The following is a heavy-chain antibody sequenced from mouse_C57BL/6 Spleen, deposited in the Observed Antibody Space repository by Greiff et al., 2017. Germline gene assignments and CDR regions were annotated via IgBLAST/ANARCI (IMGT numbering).Heavy chain of an antibody. V-gene: IGHV1-82*01. CDR3: AGAWGGYYDYSMDY. CDR2: IYPGDGDT. J-gene: IGHJ4*01. Sequence: VQLQQSGPGLVKPGDSVKISCKASGYAFSSSWMNWVKQRPGKGLEWVGRIYPGDGDTNYTGKFKGKATLTGDKSSSTAYLQLSSLASEDSAVYFSAGAWGGYYDYSMDYWGQGTSVTVSS. D-gene: IGHD2-3*01. CDR1: GYAFSSSW.